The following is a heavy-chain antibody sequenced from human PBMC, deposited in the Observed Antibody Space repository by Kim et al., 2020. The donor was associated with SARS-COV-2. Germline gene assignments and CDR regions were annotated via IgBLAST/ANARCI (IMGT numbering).Heavy chain of an antibody. V-gene: IGHV4-59*08. Sequence: SETLSLTCTVSGGSISSYYWSWIRQPPGKGLEWIGYIYYSGSTNYNPSLKSRVTISVDTSKNQFSLKLSSVTAADTAVYYCARHSIAIEGMDVWGQGTTVTVSS. J-gene: IGHJ6*02. CDR1: GGSISSYY. CDR2: IYYSGST. CDR3: ARHSIAIEGMDV. D-gene: IGHD2-21*01.